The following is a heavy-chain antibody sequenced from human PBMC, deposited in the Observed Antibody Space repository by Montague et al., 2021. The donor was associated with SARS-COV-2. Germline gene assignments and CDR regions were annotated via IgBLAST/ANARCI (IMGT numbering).Heavy chain of an antibody. CDR3: ARGHQGVAMIVVVMIGAEYYFDY. Sequence: SETLSLTCAVYGGSFNDYYWSWIRQPPGKGLEWIGEINHGGSTNYSPSLKSRVTISADTSKNQFSLKLKSVTAADTANYYCARGHQGVAMIVVVMIGAEYYFDYWGQGGLVTVSS. CDR2: INHGGST. CDR1: GGSFNDYY. D-gene: IGHD3-22*01. V-gene: IGHV4-34*01. J-gene: IGHJ4*02.